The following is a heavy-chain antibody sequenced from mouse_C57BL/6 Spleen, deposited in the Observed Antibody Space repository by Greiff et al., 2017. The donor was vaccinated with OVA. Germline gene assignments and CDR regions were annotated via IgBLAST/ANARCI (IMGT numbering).Heavy chain of an antibody. J-gene: IGHJ2*01. Sequence: VQLQQSGPELVKPGASVKMSCKASGYTFTDYNMHWVKQSHGKSLEWIGYINPNNGGTSYNQKFKGKATLTVNKSSSTAYMELRSLTSEDSAVYYCAAILTGTFDYWGQGTTLTVSS. V-gene: IGHV1-22*01. D-gene: IGHD4-1*01. CDR2: INPNNGGT. CDR3: AAILTGTFDY. CDR1: GYTFTDYN.